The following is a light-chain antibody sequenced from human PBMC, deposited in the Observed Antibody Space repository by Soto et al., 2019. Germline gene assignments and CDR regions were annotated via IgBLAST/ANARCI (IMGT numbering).Light chain of an antibody. V-gene: IGKV3D-20*01. CDR2: DAS. J-gene: IGKJ2*01. Sequence: EIVLTQSPATLSLSPGERATLSCGASQSVSRSYLAWYQQKPGLAPRLLIYDASSRATGIPDRFSGSGSGTDFTLSISRLEPEVFAVYYCQQYDSSPHTFGLPTQLEI. CDR3: QQYDSSPHT. CDR1: QSVSRSY.